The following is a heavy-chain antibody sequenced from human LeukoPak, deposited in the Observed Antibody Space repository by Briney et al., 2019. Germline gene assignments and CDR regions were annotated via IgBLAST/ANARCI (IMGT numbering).Heavy chain of an antibody. V-gene: IGHV1-69-2*01. CDR2: VDPEDGET. Sequence: ASVKVSCKVSGYTFTDYYIHWVQQAPGKGLEWMGLVDPEDGETIYAEKFQGRVTITADTSTDTAYMELSSLRSEDTAVYYCATDGLFSSSSTNWFDPWGQGTLVTVSS. J-gene: IGHJ5*02. CDR3: ATDGLFSSSSTNWFDP. CDR1: GYTFTDYY. D-gene: IGHD6-13*01.